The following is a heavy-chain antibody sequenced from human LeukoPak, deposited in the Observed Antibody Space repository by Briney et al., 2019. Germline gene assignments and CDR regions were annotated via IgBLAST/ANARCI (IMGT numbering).Heavy chain of an antibody. V-gene: IGHV3-15*01. CDR3: TTEFFGSVYNN. Sequence: GSLRLSCAGAGFGFSNAWMSWVRPAPGKGLEWVGHIKSQTHGGTTYYAAPVKGRFTISRDDSKKTVYLQMNSLQTDDTGVYHCTTEFFGSVYNNWGQGTLVTVSS. CDR1: GFGFSNAW. CDR2: IKSQTHGGTT. J-gene: IGHJ4*02. D-gene: IGHD5/OR15-5a*01.